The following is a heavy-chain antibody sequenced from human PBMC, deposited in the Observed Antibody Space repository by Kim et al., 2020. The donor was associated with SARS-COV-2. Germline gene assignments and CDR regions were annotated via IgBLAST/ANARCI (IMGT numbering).Heavy chain of an antibody. CDR2: IYYSGST. D-gene: IGHD3-22*01. Sequence: SETLSLTCTVSGGSISSGGYYWSWIRQHPGKGLEWIGYIYYSGSTYYNPSLKSRVTISVDTSKNQFSLKLSSVTAADTAVYYCAGTYDSSGYSTYDAFDIWGQGTMVTVSS. CDR1: GGSISSGGYY. CDR3: AGTYDSSGYSTYDAFDI. V-gene: IGHV4-31*03. J-gene: IGHJ3*02.